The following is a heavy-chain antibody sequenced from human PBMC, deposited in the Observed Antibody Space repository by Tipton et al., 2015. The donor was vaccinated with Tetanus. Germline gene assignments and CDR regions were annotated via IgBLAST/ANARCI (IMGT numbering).Heavy chain of an antibody. Sequence: TLSLTCTVSGGSINRGGYFWSWIRQHPGKGLEWILYIYYSGTTYYNPSLKSRVSIFVDTSKNQFSLELTSVTAADTAVYYCARHFNSYSSYMDVWGKGTTVTVSS. D-gene: IGHD3-3*02. CDR3: ARHFNSYSSYMDV. J-gene: IGHJ6*03. CDR1: GGSINRGGYF. V-gene: IGHV4-31*03. CDR2: IYYSGTT.